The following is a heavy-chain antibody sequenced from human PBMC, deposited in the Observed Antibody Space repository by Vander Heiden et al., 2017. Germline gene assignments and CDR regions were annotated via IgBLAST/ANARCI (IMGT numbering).Heavy chain of an antibody. J-gene: IGHJ3*02. CDR2: IYYSGST. Sequence: QVQLQESGPGLVKPSETLSLTCTVSGGSISSYYWSWIRQPPGKGLEWIGYIYYSGSTNYNPSLKSRVTISVDTSKNQFSRKLSSGTAADTAVYYGARGGGAFDIWGQGTMVTVFS. V-gene: IGHV4-59*01. CDR1: GGSISSYY. CDR3: ARGGGAFDI.